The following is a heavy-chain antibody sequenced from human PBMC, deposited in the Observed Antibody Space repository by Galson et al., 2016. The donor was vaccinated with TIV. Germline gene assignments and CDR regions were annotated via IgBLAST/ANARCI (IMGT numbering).Heavy chain of an antibody. D-gene: IGHD2-21*02. J-gene: IGHJ6*02. CDR2: IKSNTDGGTT. CDR3: STPPYCGGDCWHYYYYAGDV. CDR1: GFTFSNAW. V-gene: IGHV3-15*01. Sequence: SLRLSCAASGFTFSNAWMNWVRQAPGKGLEWVGRIKSNTDGGTTDYAASVKGRFTISRDDSRSTLFLQMNGLKTEDTAVYYCSTPPYCGGDCWHYYYYAGDVWGQGTTVTVS.